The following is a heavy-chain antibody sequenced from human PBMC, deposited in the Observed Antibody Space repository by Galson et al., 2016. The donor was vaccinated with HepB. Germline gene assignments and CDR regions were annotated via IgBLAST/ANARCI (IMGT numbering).Heavy chain of an antibody. CDR3: ARDPGRIAAAGHLDS. J-gene: IGHJ5*01. V-gene: IGHV3-53*01. Sequence: SLRLSCAGSGFIVSSHYMNWVRQPPGKGLEWVAIIYSGGATYYADSVKGRFTISRDNSKNTLHLQMNSLRAEDPAIYYCARDPGRIAAAGHLDSWGQGTLVTVSS. D-gene: IGHD6-13*01. CDR1: GFIVSSHY. CDR2: IYSGGAT.